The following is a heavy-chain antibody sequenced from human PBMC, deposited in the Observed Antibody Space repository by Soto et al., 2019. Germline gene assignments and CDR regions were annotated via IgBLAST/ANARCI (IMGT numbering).Heavy chain of an antibody. D-gene: IGHD2-21*01. V-gene: IGHV3-53*01. CDR1: GFTVSNSY. CDR2: IYRGGST. CDR3: ARGFQSSFGY. Sequence: GGSLRLSCAASGFTVSNSYMSWVRQAPGKGLEWVSFIYRGGSTYYADSVKGRFTISRDSSKNTVYLQMNSLRAEDTAVYYCARGFQSSFGYWGQGTLVTVSS. J-gene: IGHJ4*02.